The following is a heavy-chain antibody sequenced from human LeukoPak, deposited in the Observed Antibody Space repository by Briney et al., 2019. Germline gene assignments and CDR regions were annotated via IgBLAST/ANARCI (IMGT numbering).Heavy chain of an antibody. Sequence: PGGSLRLSCAASGFTFRSYWMSWVRQAPGKGLEWVANIKQDGSEKYYVDSVKGRFTISRDNAKNSLYLQMNSLRAEDTAVYYCARGQVWGYYDSSGYSDYWGQGTLVTVSS. CDR1: GFTFRSYW. D-gene: IGHD3-22*01. CDR3: ARGQVWGYYDSSGYSDY. J-gene: IGHJ4*02. V-gene: IGHV3-7*01. CDR2: IKQDGSEK.